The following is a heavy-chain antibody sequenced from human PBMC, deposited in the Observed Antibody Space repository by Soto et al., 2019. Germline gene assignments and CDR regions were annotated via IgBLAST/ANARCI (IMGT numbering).Heavy chain of an antibody. D-gene: IGHD3-3*01. CDR1: GYTFTSYY. V-gene: IGHV1-46*01. Sequence: VASVKVSCKASGYTFTSYYMHWVRQAPGQGLEWMGIINPSGGSTSYAQKSQGRVTMTRDTSTSTVYMELSSLRSEDTAVYYCAREEGFTIFGSYWGQGTLVTVSS. J-gene: IGHJ4*02. CDR2: INPSGGST. CDR3: AREEGFTIFGSY.